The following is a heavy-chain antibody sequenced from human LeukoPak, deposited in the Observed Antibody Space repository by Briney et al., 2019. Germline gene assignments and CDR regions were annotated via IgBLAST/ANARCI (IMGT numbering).Heavy chain of an antibody. CDR1: GYTLTELS. Sequence: GASVKVSCKVSGYTLTELSMHWVRQAPGKGLEWMGGFDPEDGETIYAQKFQGRVTMTEDTSTDTAYMELSNLRSEDTAVYYCATPQRSGSYFPFDYWGQGTLVTVSS. J-gene: IGHJ4*02. CDR3: ATPQRSGSYFPFDY. D-gene: IGHD1-26*01. CDR2: FDPEDGET. V-gene: IGHV1-24*01.